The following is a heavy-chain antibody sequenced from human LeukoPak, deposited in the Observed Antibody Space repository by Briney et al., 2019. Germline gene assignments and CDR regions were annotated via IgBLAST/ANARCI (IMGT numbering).Heavy chain of an antibody. D-gene: IGHD5-18*01. CDR2: MNPNSGNT. Sequence: GASVTVSCTASGYTFTSYDINWVRQAPGQGLEWMGWMNPNSGNTCYAQKLQGRVTMTRNTSISTAYMELSSLRSEDTAVYYCARGWAHRNTAMPYWGQGTLVTVSS. J-gene: IGHJ4*02. V-gene: IGHV1-8*01. CDR3: ARGWAHRNTAMPY. CDR1: GYTFTSYD.